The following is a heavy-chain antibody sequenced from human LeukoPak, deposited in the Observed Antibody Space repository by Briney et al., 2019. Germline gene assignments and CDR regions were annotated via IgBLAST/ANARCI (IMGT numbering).Heavy chain of an antibody. CDR1: GGTFSSYA. D-gene: IGHD7-27*01. J-gene: IGHJ4*02. CDR3: ASGTGEAYYFDY. CDR2: IIPIFGIA. V-gene: IGHV1-69*04. Sequence: ASVKVSCKASGGTFSSYAISWVRQAPGQGLEWMGRIIPIFGIANYAQKFQGRVTITADKSTSTAYMELSSLRSEDTAVYYCASGTGEAYYFDYWGQGALVTVSS.